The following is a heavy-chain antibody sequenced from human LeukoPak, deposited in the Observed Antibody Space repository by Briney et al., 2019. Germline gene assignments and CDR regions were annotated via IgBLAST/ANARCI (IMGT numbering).Heavy chain of an antibody. CDR2: ISGSGGST. J-gene: IGHJ6*03. V-gene: IGHV3-23*01. CDR3: ATDLDSSYYYYYMDV. D-gene: IGHD2/OR15-2a*01. Sequence: GGSLRLSCAASGFTFGSYAMSWVRQAPGKGLEWVSAISGSGGSTYYADSVKGRFTISRDNSKNTLYLQMNSLRAEDTAVYYCATDLDSSYYYYYMDVWGKGTTVTVSS. CDR1: GFTFGSYA.